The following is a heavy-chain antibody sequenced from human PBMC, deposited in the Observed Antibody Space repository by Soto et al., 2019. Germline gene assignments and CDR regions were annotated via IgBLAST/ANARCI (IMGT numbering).Heavy chain of an antibody. CDR3: ARSEEDSDYYYYGLDV. CDR2: TYYRSRWYS. CDR1: VDSVSSSSVA. V-gene: IGHV6-1*01. D-gene: IGHD2-15*01. J-gene: IGHJ6*02. Sequence: SQTLSLTCVISVDSVSSSSVAWNWVRQSPSRSLEWLGRTYYRSRWYSDFAVSVRGRIVINADTSKNQFSLQLNSVTPEDTAVYFCARSEEDSDYYYYGLDVWGQGTTVTVSS.